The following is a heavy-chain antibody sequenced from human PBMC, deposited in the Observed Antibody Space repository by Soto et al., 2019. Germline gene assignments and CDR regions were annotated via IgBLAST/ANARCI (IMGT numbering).Heavy chain of an antibody. CDR3: ARGRIYYGLFDY. CDR1: GGSIGSYY. J-gene: IGHJ4*02. Sequence: SETLSLTCTVSGGSIGSYYWNWIRQSPGKGLEWIGYIYYSGSTNSNPSLKSRVTISIATSRNQFSLRLSSVTAEDTAVYYCARGRIYYGLFDYWGQGSQVTVSS. D-gene: IGHD3-10*01. CDR2: IYYSGST. V-gene: IGHV4-59*01.